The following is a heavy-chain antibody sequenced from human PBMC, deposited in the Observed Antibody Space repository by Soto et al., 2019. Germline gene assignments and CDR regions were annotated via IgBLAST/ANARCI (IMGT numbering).Heavy chain of an antibody. D-gene: IGHD1-20*01. CDR2: IHIGDRT. Sequence: PRASLTLSCADYGGTGSSSYMSWVRQAPGEGREWVADIHIGDRTYYTHSVKGRFAMSRDSSKNTVYLRINTLRHEDTAWYYCARGAGISGPPLDFGSWGPGALVTDS. CDR1: GGTGSSSY. V-gene: IGHV3-53*01. CDR3: ARGAGISGPPLDFGS. J-gene: IGHJ4*02.